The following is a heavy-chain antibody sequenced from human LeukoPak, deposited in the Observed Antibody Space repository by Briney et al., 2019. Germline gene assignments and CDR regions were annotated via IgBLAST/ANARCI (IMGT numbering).Heavy chain of an antibody. Sequence: ASVKGSCKASGYTFTSYGISWVRQAPGQGLEWMGWISAYNGNTNYAQKLQGRVTMTTDTSTSTAYMELRSLRSDDTAVYYCARSLIDSSGYYPLYFDYWGQGTLVTVSS. CDR2: ISAYNGNT. D-gene: IGHD3-22*01. V-gene: IGHV1-18*01. CDR1: GYTFTSYG. J-gene: IGHJ4*02. CDR3: ARSLIDSSGYYPLYFDY.